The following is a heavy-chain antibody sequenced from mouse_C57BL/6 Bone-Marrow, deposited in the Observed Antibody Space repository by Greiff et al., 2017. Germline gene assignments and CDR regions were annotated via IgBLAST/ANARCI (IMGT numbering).Heavy chain of an antibody. CDR2: ISSGGSYT. D-gene: IGHD1-1*01. CDR1: GFTFSSYG. Sequence: EVQLVESGGDLVKPGGSLKLSCAASGFTFSSYGMSWVRQTPDKRLEWVATISSGGSYTYYPDSVKGRFTISRDNAKNTLYLQMSSLKSEDTAMYYCARQANDYGSSLYYAMDYWGQGTSVTVSS. V-gene: IGHV5-6*01. CDR3: ARQANDYGSSLYYAMDY. J-gene: IGHJ4*01.